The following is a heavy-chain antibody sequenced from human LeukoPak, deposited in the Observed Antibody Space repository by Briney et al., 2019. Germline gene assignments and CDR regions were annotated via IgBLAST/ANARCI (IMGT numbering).Heavy chain of an antibody. J-gene: IGHJ4*02. CDR3: ARGGSYSSGWYRFDY. D-gene: IGHD6-19*01. CDR2: IIPILGIA. Sequence: ASVKVSCTASGGTFSSYTISWVRQAPGQGLEWMGRIIPILGIANYAQKFQGRVTITADKSTSTAYMELSSLRSEDTAVYYCARGGSYSSGWYRFDYWGKGTLVTVSS. CDR1: GGTFSSYT. V-gene: IGHV1-69*02.